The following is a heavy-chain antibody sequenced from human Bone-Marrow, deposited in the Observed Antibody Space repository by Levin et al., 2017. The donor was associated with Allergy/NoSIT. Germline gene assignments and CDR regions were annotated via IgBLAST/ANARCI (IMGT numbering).Heavy chain of an antibody. CDR3: VRSVTFCSGGTCYEPWFDS. Sequence: GESLKISCAASGFRFSDYYMSWIRQAPGKGLEWISDISGSGNGRTYADSVKGRFTVSRDSAENSLYLHMNSLRAEDTAVYYCVRSVTFCSGGTCYEPWFDSWGQGILVTVSS. J-gene: IGHJ5*01. CDR1: GFRFSDYY. D-gene: IGHD2-15*01. V-gene: IGHV3-11*01. CDR2: ISGSGNGR.